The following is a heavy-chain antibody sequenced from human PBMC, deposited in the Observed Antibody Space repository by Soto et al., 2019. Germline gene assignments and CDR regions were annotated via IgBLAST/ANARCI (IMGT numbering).Heavy chain of an antibody. CDR3: ARDPIPANSGYSYGFAGSFDY. CDR2: INPSGGST. Sequence: XSVKVSYKASGYTFTSYYMHWVRQAPGQGLEWMGIINPSGGSTSYAQKFQGRVTMTRDTSTSTVYMELSSLRSEDTAVYYCARDPIPANSGYSYGFAGSFDYWGQGTLVTVSS. J-gene: IGHJ4*02. V-gene: IGHV1-46*01. CDR1: GYTFTSYY. D-gene: IGHD5-18*01.